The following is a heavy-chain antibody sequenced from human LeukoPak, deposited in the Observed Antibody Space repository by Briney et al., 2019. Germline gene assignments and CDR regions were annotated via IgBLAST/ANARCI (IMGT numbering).Heavy chain of an antibody. CDR2: ISSSSSTI. J-gene: IGHJ4*02. Sequence: GGSLRLSCAASGFTFSSYSMNWVHQAPGKGLEWVSYISSSSSTIYYADSVKGRFTISRDNAKNSLYLQMNSLRAEDTAVYYCARAGSFDWLLPFDYWGQGTLVTVSS. V-gene: IGHV3-48*01. CDR3: ARAGSFDWLLPFDY. D-gene: IGHD3-9*01. CDR1: GFTFSSYS.